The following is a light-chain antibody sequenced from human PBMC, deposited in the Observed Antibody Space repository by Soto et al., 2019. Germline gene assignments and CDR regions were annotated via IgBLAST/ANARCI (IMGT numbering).Light chain of an antibody. CDR2: DDS. V-gene: IGLV3-21*02. CDR1: NIGSKS. CDR3: QLWNTSDLTYV. J-gene: IGLJ1*01. Sequence: SYELTQPPAVPVAPGQTARISCGGNNIGSKSVHWYQQKPGQAPVLVVYDDSDRPSGIPERFSGSNSWNTATLTISRVEAWDEDDYYCQLWNTSDLTYVFGNGTKLTVL.